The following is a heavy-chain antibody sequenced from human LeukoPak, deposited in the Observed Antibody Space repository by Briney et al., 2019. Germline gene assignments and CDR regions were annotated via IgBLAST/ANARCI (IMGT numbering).Heavy chain of an antibody. CDR2: IYPGDSDT. V-gene: IGHV5-51*01. CDR1: GYSFTSYW. J-gene: IGHJ4*02. D-gene: IGHD2-15*01. CDR3: ASRYCSGGTCYLN. Sequence: GESLKISCKGSGYSFTSYWIGWVRQMAGKGLEWMGIIYPGDSDTRYSPSFQGQVTISADQSISTAYLQWSSLKASDTAMYYCASRYCSGGTCYLNWGQGTLVTVSS.